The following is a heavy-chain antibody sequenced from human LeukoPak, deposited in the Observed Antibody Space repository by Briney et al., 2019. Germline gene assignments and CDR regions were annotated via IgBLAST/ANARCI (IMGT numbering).Heavy chain of an antibody. CDR3: AKGTVTRAYYYFYMDV. V-gene: IGHV3-23*01. CDR2: TGTSGGDT. Sequence: GGSLRLSCAASGFTFRSYGMSWVRQAPGKGLEWVAATGTSGGDTYYADSVKGRFTISRDNSKNTLSVQMNSLRVDDTAVYYCAKGTVTRAYYYFYMDVWGKGTTVTIS. CDR1: GFTFRSYG. J-gene: IGHJ6*03. D-gene: IGHD4-17*01.